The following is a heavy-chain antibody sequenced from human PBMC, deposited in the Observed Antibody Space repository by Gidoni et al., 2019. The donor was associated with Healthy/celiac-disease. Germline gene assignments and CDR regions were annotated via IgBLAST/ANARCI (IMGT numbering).Heavy chain of an antibody. D-gene: IGHD4-4*01. J-gene: IGHJ4*02. CDR2: INHSGST. Sequence: QVQLQQWGAGLLKPSETLSLTCAVYGGSFSGYYWSWIRQPPGKGLEWIGEINHSGSTNYNPSLKSRVTISVDTSKNQFSLKLSSVTAADTAVYYCARGHSNYLRGYFDYWGQGTLVTVSS. CDR1: GGSFSGYY. V-gene: IGHV4-34*01. CDR3: ARGHSNYLRGYFDY.